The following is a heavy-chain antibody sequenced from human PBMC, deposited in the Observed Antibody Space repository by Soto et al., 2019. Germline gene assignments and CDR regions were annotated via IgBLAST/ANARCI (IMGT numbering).Heavy chain of an antibody. CDR1: GFNFDDYA. CDR2: ISWNSGSI. J-gene: IGHJ4*02. CDR3: AKDRGSITGTTFYFDY. D-gene: IGHD1-7*01. Sequence: SLRLSCAASGFNFDDYAMHWVRQDHGKGLEWVSGISWNSGSIGYADSVKGRFTISRDNAKNSLYLQMNSLRAEDTALYYCAKDRGSITGTTFYFDYWGQGTLVTVSS. V-gene: IGHV3-9*01.